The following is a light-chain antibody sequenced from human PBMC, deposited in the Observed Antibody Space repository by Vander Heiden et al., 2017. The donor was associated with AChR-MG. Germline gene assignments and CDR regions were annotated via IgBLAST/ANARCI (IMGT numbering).Light chain of an antibody. CDR2: QDT. CDR3: QEWESTTVI. J-gene: IGLJ2*01. CDR1: TLGDKY. Sequence: YELTQPPSVSLSPGQTARITCSGETLGDKYTGWYQQNPGQSTVLGIYQDTKRTAGIPERISGSTDGKTATLTISGTQVVDESYYYAQEWESTTVIFGGGTKLTVL. V-gene: IGLV3-1*01.